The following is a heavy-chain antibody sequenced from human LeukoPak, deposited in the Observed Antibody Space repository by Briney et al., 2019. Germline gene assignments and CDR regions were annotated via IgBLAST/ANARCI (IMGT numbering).Heavy chain of an antibody. V-gene: IGHV3-73*01. D-gene: IGHD2-15*01. CDR3: TRQDCSGGSCSYVDY. CDR2: IRSKPHSYTT. CDR1: GFTFSGSD. J-gene: IGHJ4*02. Sequence: PGGSLRLSCAASGFTFSGSDMHWVRQASGKGLEWVGLIRSKPHSYTTVYAASVQGRFTISRDDSKNTAYLQMNSLKAEDTAAYYCTRQDCSGGSCSYVDYWGQGTLVTVSS.